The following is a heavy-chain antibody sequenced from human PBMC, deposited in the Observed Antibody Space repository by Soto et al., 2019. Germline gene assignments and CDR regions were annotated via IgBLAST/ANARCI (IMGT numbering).Heavy chain of an antibody. Sequence: PSETLSLTCTVSGGSINTFYWSWVRQPAGKGLEWIGRIFSSGSTSFNPSLESRVAMSADTSKNHFSLNLSSVTAADMAVYYCAREGSYSAYNFAHGIQLWSFDFWGQGALVTVSS. V-gene: IGHV4-4*07. D-gene: IGHD5-12*01. CDR3: AREGSYSAYNFAHGIQLWSFDF. CDR1: GGSINTFY. CDR2: IFSSGST. J-gene: IGHJ4*02.